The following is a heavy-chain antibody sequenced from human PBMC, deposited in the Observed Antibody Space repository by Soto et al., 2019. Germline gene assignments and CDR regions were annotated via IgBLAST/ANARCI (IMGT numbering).Heavy chain of an antibody. D-gene: IGHD3-16*01. J-gene: IGHJ4*02. CDR2: INPDTGGT. CDR3: ARAVGREGRIGHRGTFNG. Sequence: ASVKVSCETSGYTFTGYYLHWMRQAPGKGLEWMGWINPDTGGTDLTQKFQGWVTMTRDTSISTAYMELSNVKPDDTAVYYCARAVGREGRIGHRGTFNGWGQAPRFTLPS. CDR1: GYTFTGYY. V-gene: IGHV1-2*04.